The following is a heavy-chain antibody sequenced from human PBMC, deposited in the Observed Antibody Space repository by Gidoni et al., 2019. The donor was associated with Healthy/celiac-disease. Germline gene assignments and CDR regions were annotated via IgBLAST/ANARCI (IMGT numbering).Heavy chain of an antibody. CDR3: AKADYYDSSGYSH. CDR1: GFPFDDYA. J-gene: IGHJ4*02. CDR2: ISWNSGSI. V-gene: IGHV3-9*01. Sequence: EVQLVESGGGLVQPGRSLRLSCAASGFPFDDYAMHWVRQAPGKGLEWVSGISWNSGSIGYADSVKGRFTISRDNAKNSLYLQMNSLRAEDTALYYCAKADYYDSSGYSHWGQGTLVTVSS. D-gene: IGHD3-22*01.